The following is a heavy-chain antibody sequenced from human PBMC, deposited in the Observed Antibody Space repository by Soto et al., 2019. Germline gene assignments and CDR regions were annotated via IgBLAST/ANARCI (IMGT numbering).Heavy chain of an antibody. CDR1: GYKFGSAS. CDR3: ARQLSHICDS. CDR2: IKPGTSDI. D-gene: IGHD3-3*02. J-gene: IGHJ5*01. V-gene: IGHV5-51*01. Sequence: GESLKISCKGVGYKFGSASIGLVRQMPGKGLEWMGIIKPGTSDIRYSPSCRGHVTISADEAVSTAYLQWCSLKASDTAMYYCARQLSHICDSWGQGTLVTLSS.